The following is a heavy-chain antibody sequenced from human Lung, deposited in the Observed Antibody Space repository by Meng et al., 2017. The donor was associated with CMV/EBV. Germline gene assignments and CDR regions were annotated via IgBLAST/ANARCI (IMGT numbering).Heavy chain of an antibody. Sequence: HVQLQQWGAGLLKPSETLSPTCAVYGGSFSGYYWSWIRQPPGKGLEWIGEINHSGSTNYNPSLKSRVTISVDTSKNQFSLKLSSVTAADTAVYYCARGFLSFVRVFDYWGQGTLVTVSS. J-gene: IGHJ4*02. CDR3: ARGFLSFVRVFDY. CDR1: GGSFSGYY. D-gene: IGHD2/OR15-2a*01. CDR2: INHSGST. V-gene: IGHV4-34*01.